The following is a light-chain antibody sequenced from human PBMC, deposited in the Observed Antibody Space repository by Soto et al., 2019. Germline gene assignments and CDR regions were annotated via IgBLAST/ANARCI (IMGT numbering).Light chain of an antibody. J-gene: IGKJ1*01. Sequence: DIQMTQSPSSLSASVGDRVTITCRASQSVSSYLNWYQAKVGKAPKLLIYAASSLQSGVPSRFSGSGSGTDFTLTISSLQPEDFATYYCQQGYNTPWTFGQGTKVEIK. CDR3: QQGYNTPWT. CDR1: QSVSSY. V-gene: IGKV1-39*01. CDR2: AAS.